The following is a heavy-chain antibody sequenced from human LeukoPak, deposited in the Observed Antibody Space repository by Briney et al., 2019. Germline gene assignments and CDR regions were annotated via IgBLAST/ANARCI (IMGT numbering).Heavy chain of an antibody. CDR2: IYPGDSDT. Sequence: GASLQISCKGSGYSFTKYWLGWVRQMPGKGLEWMGVIYPGDSDTRYSPSFQGQVTISADKSINTAFLQWSSLKASDTAMYYCAITYSVLTCYYEGLDFWGQGTLVTVSS. J-gene: IGHJ4*02. D-gene: IGHD3-9*01. CDR1: GYSFTKYW. V-gene: IGHV5-51*01. CDR3: AITYSVLTCYYEGLDF.